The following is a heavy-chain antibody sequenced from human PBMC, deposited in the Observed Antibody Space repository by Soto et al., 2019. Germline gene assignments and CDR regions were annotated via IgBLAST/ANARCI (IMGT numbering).Heavy chain of an antibody. D-gene: IGHD3-3*01. CDR3: ARASVLRFLEWSWDADY. V-gene: IGHV1-3*01. CDR1: GYRFTSCA. CDR2: INAGNGNT. J-gene: IGHJ4*02. Sequence: GASVKVTCKESGYRFTSCAMRWVRQATGQRLEWMGWINAGNGNTKYSQKFQGRVTITRDTSASTAYMELSSLRSEDTAVYYCARASVLRFLEWSWDADYWGQGTLVTAPQ.